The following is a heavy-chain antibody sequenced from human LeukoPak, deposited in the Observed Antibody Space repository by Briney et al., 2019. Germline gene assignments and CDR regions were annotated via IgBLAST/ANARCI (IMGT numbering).Heavy chain of an antibody. CDR2: IIPIFGTA. V-gene: IGHV1-69*05. Sequence: ASVKVSCKASGGTFSSYAISWVRQAPGQGLEWMGGIIPIFGTANYAQKFQGRVTITTDESTGTAYMELSSLRSEDTAVYYCARVRNSGSLDAFDIWGQGTMVTVSS. J-gene: IGHJ3*02. CDR3: ARVRNSGSLDAFDI. CDR1: GGTFSSYA. D-gene: IGHD1-26*01.